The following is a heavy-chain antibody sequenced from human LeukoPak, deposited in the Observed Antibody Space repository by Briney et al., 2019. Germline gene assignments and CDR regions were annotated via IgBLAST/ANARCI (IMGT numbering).Heavy chain of an antibody. V-gene: IGHV3-23*01. J-gene: IGHJ4*02. CDR3: AKLEAVATMTVVVPGYFDY. CDR1: AFTFSSYA. Sequence: GGSLRLSCAASAFTFSSYAMNWVRQAPGKGLEWVSCISGSGGSTYYADSVKGRFTISRDNSKNTLYLQMNSLRAEDTAVYYCAKLEAVATMTVVVPGYFDYWGQGTLVTVSS. D-gene: IGHD3-22*01. CDR2: ISGSGGST.